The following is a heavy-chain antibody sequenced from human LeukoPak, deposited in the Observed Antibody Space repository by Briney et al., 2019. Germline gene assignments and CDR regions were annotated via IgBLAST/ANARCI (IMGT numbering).Heavy chain of an antibody. Sequence: PGGSLRLSCAASGFTFSSYAMSWVRQAPGKGLEWVSAISGSGGSTYYADSVKGRFTISRDNSKNTLYLQMDSLRAEDTAVYYCAKDLGRITMIVVVLDAFDIWAKGQWSPSLQ. V-gene: IGHV3-23*01. CDR2: ISGSGGST. CDR1: GFTFSSYA. J-gene: IGHJ3*02. CDR3: AKDLGRITMIVVVLDAFDI. D-gene: IGHD3-22*01.